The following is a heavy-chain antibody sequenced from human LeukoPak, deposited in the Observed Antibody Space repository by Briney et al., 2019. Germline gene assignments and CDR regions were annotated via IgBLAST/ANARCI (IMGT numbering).Heavy chain of an antibody. CDR2: INPSGGST. D-gene: IGHD2-15*01. J-gene: IGHJ6*01. V-gene: IGHV1-46*01. CDR1: GYTFTSYY. Sequence: GASVTVSFTASGYTFTSYYMHWVRQAPGQGLEWMGIINPSGGSTSYAQKIQGRGTMTGDTSTSTVYMKLSSLRSEDTAVYYCARILEAEVAALDYYYYGMDVWGQGTTVTVSS. CDR3: ARILEAEVAALDYYYYGMDV.